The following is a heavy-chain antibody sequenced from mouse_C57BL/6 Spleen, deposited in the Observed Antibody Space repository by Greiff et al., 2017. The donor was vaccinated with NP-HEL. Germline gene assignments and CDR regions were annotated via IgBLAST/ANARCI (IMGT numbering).Heavy chain of an antibody. Sequence: VQLQQSGPGLVQPSQSLSITCTVSGFSLTSYGVHWVRQSPGKGLEWLGVIWSGGSTDYNAAFISRLSISKDNSKSQVFFKMNSLQADDTAIYYCARRVTTGGHYAMDYWGQGTSVTVSS. V-gene: IGHV2-2*01. CDR1: GFSLTSYG. D-gene: IGHD2-2*01. CDR2: IWSGGST. J-gene: IGHJ4*01. CDR3: ARRVTTGGHYAMDY.